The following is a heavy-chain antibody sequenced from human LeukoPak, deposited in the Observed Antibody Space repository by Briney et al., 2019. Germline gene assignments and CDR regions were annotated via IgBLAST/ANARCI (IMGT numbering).Heavy chain of an antibody. D-gene: IGHD3-10*01. Sequence: PSETLSLTCAVYGESFSDYSWTWIRQPPGGGLEWIGQINHSGSTVYNPSLKNRVTISVETPKNQFSLDLSSVTAADTAVYYCTIGRLPPWTNYYIGYYYMDVWGKGTTVTVSS. CDR3: TIGRLPPWTNYYIGYYYMDV. J-gene: IGHJ6*03. CDR2: INHSGST. CDR1: GESFSDYS. V-gene: IGHV4-34*01.